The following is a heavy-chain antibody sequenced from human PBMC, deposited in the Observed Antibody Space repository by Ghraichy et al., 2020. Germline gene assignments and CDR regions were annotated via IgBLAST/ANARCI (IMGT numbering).Heavy chain of an antibody. J-gene: IGHJ6*02. CDR2: ISYDGSNK. CDR1: GFTFSSYA. Sequence: GESLNISCAASGFTFSSYAMHWVRQAPGKGLEWVAVISYDGSNKYYADSVKGRFTISRDNSKNTLYLQMNSLRAEDTAVYYCARDPLESKSYYYDSSGYYSILEDGYYYYGMDVWGQGTTVTVSS. D-gene: IGHD3-22*01. CDR3: ARDPLESKSYYYDSSGYYSILEDGYYYYGMDV. V-gene: IGHV3-30*01.